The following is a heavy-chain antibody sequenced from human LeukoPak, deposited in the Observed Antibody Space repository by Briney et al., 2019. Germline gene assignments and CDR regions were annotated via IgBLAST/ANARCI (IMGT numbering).Heavy chain of an antibody. CDR1: GYTFTNYY. CDR2: INPGGANT. D-gene: IGHD3-10*01. J-gene: IGHJ5*02. Sequence: ASVKVSCKASGYTFTNYYMHWVRQAPGQGLEWMGLINPGGANTNYAQNFQGRVTMTRDTSTSTVYMELSSLRSDDTAVYYCARELGYYYGSGEWFDPWGQGTLVTVSS. V-gene: IGHV1-46*01. CDR3: ARELGYYYGSGEWFDP.